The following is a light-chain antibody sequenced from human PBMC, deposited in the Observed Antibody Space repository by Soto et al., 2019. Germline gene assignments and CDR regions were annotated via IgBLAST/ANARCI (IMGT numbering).Light chain of an antibody. CDR2: AAS. CDR1: QSFSSSY. CDR3: QRYGGSPLYS. J-gene: IGKJ2*03. V-gene: IGKV3-20*01. Sequence: ESVLPQSPGTLSLSPGESANLSCRASQSFSSSYFAWYQQKPGQAPGHLIYAASTRATGIPDRFSGSRSATDLTLTISRQEPEDSAAYSCQRYGGSPLYSFGQRTRLEIK.